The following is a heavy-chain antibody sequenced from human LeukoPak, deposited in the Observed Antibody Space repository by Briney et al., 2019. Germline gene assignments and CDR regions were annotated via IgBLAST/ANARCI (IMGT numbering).Heavy chain of an antibody. V-gene: IGHV4-4*07. D-gene: IGHD3-22*01. Sequence: SETLSLTCTVSGSISSYYWSWIRQPAGKGLEWIGRIYTSGSTNYNPSLKSRVTMSVDTSKNQFSLKLSSVTAADTAVYYCARDSRPYYYDSSGYYVPYYFDYWVQGTLVTVSS. CDR3: ARDSRPYYYDSSGYYVPYYFDY. CDR2: IYTSGST. CDR1: GSISSYY. J-gene: IGHJ4*02.